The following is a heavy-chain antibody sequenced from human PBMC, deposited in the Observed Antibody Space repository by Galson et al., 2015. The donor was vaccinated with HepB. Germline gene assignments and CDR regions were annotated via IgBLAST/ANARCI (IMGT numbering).Heavy chain of an antibody. D-gene: IGHD3-22*01. CDR3: ARSLRVWHNMHSSGYYGPPVY. CDR1: GYTFTSYY. V-gene: IGHV1-46*01. CDR2: INPSGGST. J-gene: IGHJ4*02. Sequence: SVKVSCKASGYTFTSYYMHWVRQAPGQGLEWMGIINPSGGSTSYAQKFQGRVTMTRDTSTSTVYMELSSLRSEDTAVYYCARSLRVWHNMHSSGYYGPPVYWGQGTLVTVSS.